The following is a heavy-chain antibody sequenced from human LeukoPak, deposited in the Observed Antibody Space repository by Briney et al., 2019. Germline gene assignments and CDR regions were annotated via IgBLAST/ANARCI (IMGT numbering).Heavy chain of an antibody. D-gene: IGHD3-10*01. CDR1: GFTFSSYA. V-gene: IGHV3-23*01. J-gene: IGHJ4*02. CDR2: ISGSGDST. CDR3: ARTYYYGSGSLHYFDY. Sequence: GGSLRLSCAASGFTFSSYAMSWVRQAPGKGLEWVSGISGSGDSTYYADSVKGRFTISRDNSKNTLHLQMNSLRAEDTAVYYCARTYYYGSGSLHYFDYWGQGTLVTVSS.